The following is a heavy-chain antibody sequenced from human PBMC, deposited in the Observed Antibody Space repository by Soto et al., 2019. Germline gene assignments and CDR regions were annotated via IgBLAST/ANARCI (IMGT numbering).Heavy chain of an antibody. D-gene: IGHD6-19*01. V-gene: IGHV3-66*01. CDR2: IYSGGTT. CDR3: DSAVAGTFH. Sequence: LRLSCAASGFTVSSNYMSWVRQAPGKGLEWVSVIYSGGTTYYADSVKGRFTISRDNSKNTLYLQMNSLRAEDTAVYYCDSAVAGTFHWGQGTLVTVSS. CDR1: GFTVSSNY. J-gene: IGHJ4*02.